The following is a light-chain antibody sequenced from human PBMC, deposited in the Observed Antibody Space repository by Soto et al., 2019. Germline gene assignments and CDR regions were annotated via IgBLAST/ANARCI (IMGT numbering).Light chain of an antibody. CDR3: QQSYSTPGT. Sequence: DIQVTQSPSSLSASVGDRVTITCRASQGIANYLNWYQQRPGKAPNLLIYAASNLQSGVPSRFSGSRSGTDFTLTISSLQPEDFATYYCQQSYSTPGTFGQGTKLEI. J-gene: IGKJ2*01. V-gene: IGKV1-39*01. CDR2: AAS. CDR1: QGIANY.